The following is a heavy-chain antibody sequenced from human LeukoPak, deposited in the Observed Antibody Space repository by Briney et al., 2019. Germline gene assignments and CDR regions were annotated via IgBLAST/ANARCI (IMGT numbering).Heavy chain of an antibody. CDR2: ISYDGKIQ. J-gene: IGHJ4*02. CDR3: VRGPDCGGNYRHDY. CDR1: GFTFSTYG. D-gene: IGHD4-23*01. Sequence: GGSLRLSCAASGFTFSTYGMHWVRQAPGKGLEWVAVISYDGKIQYYADSVKGRFTISRDNSKNTVYLQMNSLRAEDTAVYYCVRGPDCGGNYRHDYWGQGTLVTVSS. V-gene: IGHV3-30*03.